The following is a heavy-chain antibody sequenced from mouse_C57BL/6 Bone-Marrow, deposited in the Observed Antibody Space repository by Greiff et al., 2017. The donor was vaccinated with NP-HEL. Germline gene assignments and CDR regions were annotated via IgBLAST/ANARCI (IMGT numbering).Heavy chain of an antibody. J-gene: IGHJ1*03. D-gene: IGHD4-1*01. V-gene: IGHV5-12*01. Sequence: EVKLVESGGGLVQPGGSLKLSCAASGFTFSDYYMYWVRQTPEKRLEWVAYISNGGGSTYYPDTVKGRFTISRDNAKNTLYLHMSRLKSEDTAMYYCARHGTYWYFDVWGTGTTVTVSS. CDR3: ARHGTYWYFDV. CDR1: GFTFSDYY. CDR2: ISNGGGST.